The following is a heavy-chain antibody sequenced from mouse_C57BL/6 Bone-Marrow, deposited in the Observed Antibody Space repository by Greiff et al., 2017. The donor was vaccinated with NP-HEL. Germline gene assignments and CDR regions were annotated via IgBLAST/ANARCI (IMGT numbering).Heavy chain of an antibody. Sequence: QVQLQQPGAELVKPGASVKLSCKASGYTFTSYWMHWVKQRPGQGLEWIGMIHPNSGSTNYNEKFKSKATLTVEKSSSTAYMQLSSLTSDDSAVYYCARYGYYPHYYAMDYWGQGTSVTVSS. CDR2: IHPNSGST. J-gene: IGHJ4*01. CDR3: ARYGYYPHYYAMDY. V-gene: IGHV1-64*01. CDR1: GYTFTSYW. D-gene: IGHD2-3*01.